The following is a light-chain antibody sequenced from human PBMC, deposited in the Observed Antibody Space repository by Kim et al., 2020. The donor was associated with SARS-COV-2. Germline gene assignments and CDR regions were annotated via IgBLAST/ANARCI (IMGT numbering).Light chain of an antibody. CDR3: QQYNIWLFAR. CDR2: GTS. Sequence: EIVMTQSPATLSVSPGERATLSCRASQNISNNLAWYQQKPGQAPRLLIYGTSTRATGIPARFSGSGSGTEFTLTISSLQSEDFAMYYCQQYNIWLFARFGGGTKV. V-gene: IGKV3-15*01. J-gene: IGKJ4*02. CDR1: QNISNN.